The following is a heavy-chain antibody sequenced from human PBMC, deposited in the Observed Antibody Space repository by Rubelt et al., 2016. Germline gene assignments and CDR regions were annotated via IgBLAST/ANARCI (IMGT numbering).Heavy chain of an antibody. V-gene: IGHV4-34*01. CDR1: GGSFSGYY. J-gene: IGHJ5*02. CDR2: INHSGST. Sequence: QVQLQQWGAGLLKPSETLSLTCAVYGGSFSGYYWSWIRQPPGKGLEWIGEINHSGSTNYNPSLKRRVTISEDPSKNKFSLQLNSVTPEDTAVDYCARQGARTGTTLAWFDPWGQGTLVTVSS. D-gene: IGHD1-1*01. CDR3: ARQGARTGTTLAWFDP.